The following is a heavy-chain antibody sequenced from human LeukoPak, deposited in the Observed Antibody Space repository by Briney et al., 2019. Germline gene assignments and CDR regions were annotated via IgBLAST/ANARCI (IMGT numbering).Heavy chain of an antibody. CDR2: ISYDGSNK. J-gene: IGHJ4*02. CDR1: VFTFSSYA. V-gene: IGHV3-30*01. Sequence: PGGSLRLSCAASVFTFSSYAMRWGRQAPGKGLEWVADISYDGSNKYYADSVKGRFTISRDNSKNTLYLQMNSLRAEDTAVYYCAREVRITIFGVVGAFDYWGQGTLVTVSS. D-gene: IGHD3-3*01. CDR3: AREVRITIFGVVGAFDY.